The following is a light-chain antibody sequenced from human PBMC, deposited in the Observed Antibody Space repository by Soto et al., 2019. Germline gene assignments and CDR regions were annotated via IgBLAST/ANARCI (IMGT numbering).Light chain of an antibody. CDR1: PSVSDW. Sequence: IQMTQSPSTLSASVGDRVTITCRASPSVSDWLHWYQQKPGNPPKLLIYDTSRLESGVPSRFSASGSGTEFTLTISGLQPDDFATYYCQQYNSHTWTFGQGTKVEIK. CDR2: DTS. V-gene: IGKV1-5*01. CDR3: QQYNSHTWT. J-gene: IGKJ1*01.